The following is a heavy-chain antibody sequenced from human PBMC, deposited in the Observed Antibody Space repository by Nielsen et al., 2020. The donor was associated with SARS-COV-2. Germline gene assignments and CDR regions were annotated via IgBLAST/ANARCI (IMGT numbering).Heavy chain of an antibody. CDR2: MNPNSGNT. Sequence: ASVKVSCKASGYTFTSYDINWVRQATGQGLEWMGWMNPNSGNTGYAQKFQGRVTMTRNTSISTACMELSSLRSEDTAVYYCARMGKYNWKDIHYYMDVWGKGTTVTVSS. V-gene: IGHV1-8*01. CDR3: ARMGKYNWKDIHYYMDV. CDR1: GYTFTSYD. J-gene: IGHJ6*03. D-gene: IGHD1-20*01.